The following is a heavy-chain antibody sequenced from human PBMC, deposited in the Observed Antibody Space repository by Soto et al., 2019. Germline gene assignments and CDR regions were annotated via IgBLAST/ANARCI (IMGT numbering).Heavy chain of an antibody. CDR1: GFTFSSYS. D-gene: IGHD1-20*01. Sequence: GGSLRLSCAASGFTFSSYSMNWVRQAPGKGLEWVSYISSSSSTIYYADSVKGRFTISRDNAKNSLYLQMNSLRAEDTAVYYCARGRYKWNPDAFDIWGQGTMVTVSS. J-gene: IGHJ3*02. CDR2: ISSSSSTI. V-gene: IGHV3-48*01. CDR3: ARGRYKWNPDAFDI.